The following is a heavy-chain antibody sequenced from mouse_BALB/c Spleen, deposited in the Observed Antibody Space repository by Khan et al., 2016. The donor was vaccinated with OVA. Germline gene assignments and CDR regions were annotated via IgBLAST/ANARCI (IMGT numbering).Heavy chain of an antibody. CDR1: GYTFINYW. CDR3: ARRGLRGYFDY. CDR2: INPSTGYT. Sequence: QVQLKESGAELAKPGASVKMSCKASGYTFINYWILWVKQRPGQGLEWIGYINPSTGYTEYNQNFKDKATLTADKSSSTAYMQLSSLTSEDSAVYYWARRGLRGYFDYWGQGTTLTVSS. V-gene: IGHV1-7*01. D-gene: IGHD1-1*01. J-gene: IGHJ2*01.